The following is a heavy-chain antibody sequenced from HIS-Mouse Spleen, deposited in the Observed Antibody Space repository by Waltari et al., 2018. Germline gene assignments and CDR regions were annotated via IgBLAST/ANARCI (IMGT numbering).Heavy chain of an antibody. CDR2: IYYSGRT. V-gene: IGHV4-39*07. Sequence: QLQLQESGPGLVKPSETLSLTCTVSGGSICSSSYYWGWIRQPPGKGLEWNGSIYYSGRTYYNPALKSRVTISVDTSKNQFSLKLSSVTAADTAVYYCATLYSSSWYGVDYWGQGTLVTVSS. J-gene: IGHJ4*02. D-gene: IGHD6-13*01. CDR1: GGSICSSSYY. CDR3: ATLYSSSWYGVDY.